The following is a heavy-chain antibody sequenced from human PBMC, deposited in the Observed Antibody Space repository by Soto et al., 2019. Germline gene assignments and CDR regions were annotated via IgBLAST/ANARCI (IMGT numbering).Heavy chain of an antibody. CDR2: IYYIGST. CDR3: ARGRRYYGSGSWRPEGSDFDY. D-gene: IGHD3-10*01. J-gene: IGHJ4*02. Sequence: PSETLSLTCTVSGDSITKSNYYWGWFRQPPGKGLEWIASIYYIGSTYYNPSLKSRVTISVDTSKNQFSLKLSSVTAADTAVYYCARGRRYYGSGSWRPEGSDFDYWGQGTLVTV. V-gene: IGHV4-39*07. CDR1: GDSITKSNYY.